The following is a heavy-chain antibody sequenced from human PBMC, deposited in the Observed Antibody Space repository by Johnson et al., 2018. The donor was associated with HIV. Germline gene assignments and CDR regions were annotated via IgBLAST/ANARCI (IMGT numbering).Heavy chain of an antibody. CDR1: GFTVSSYY. D-gene: IGHD5-24*01. V-gene: IGHV3-66*01. J-gene: IGHJ3*02. CDR2: LFSGGTT. Sequence: VQLLESGGGVVQPGRSLRLSCAASGFTVSSYYMTWVRQAPGKGLEWVSVLFSGGTTYYADSVKGRFTISRDNSKNTLYLQMNSLRAEDTAVYYCARACRDGYTCDAFDIWGQGTMVTVSS. CDR3: ARACRDGYTCDAFDI.